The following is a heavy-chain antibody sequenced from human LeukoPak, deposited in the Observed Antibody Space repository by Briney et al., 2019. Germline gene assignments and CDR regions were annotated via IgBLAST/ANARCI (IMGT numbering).Heavy chain of an antibody. CDR3: ARLYRIAVVVAATRGHKIFDP. V-gene: IGHV4-4*02. D-gene: IGHD2-15*01. Sequence: SETLSLTCAVSGGSISSSNWWNWVRQPPGKGLEWIGEIYHSGSTNYNPSLKSRVTISVDKSKNQFSLKLSSVTAADTAVYYCARLYRIAVVVAATRGHKIFDPWGQGTLVTVSS. CDR2: IYHSGST. CDR1: GGSISSSNW. J-gene: IGHJ5*02.